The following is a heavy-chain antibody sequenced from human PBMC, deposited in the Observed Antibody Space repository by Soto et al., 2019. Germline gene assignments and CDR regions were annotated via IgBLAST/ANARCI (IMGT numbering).Heavy chain of an antibody. Sequence: QVQLQESGPGLVKPSQTLSLTCTVSGDSISSGGYYWGWIRQRPGEGLEWIGYIYYSGSTDYNPSLKSRVYISVDTNENQFSLILRSMTAADAALYDCARVGDEYYFDYWGPGTLVTVSS. J-gene: IGHJ4*02. V-gene: IGHV4-31*03. CDR3: ARVGDEYYFDY. CDR1: GDSISSGGYY. CDR2: IYYSGST.